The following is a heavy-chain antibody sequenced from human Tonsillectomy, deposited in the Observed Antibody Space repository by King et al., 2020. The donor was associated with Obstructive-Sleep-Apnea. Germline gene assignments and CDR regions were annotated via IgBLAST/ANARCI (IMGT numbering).Heavy chain of an antibody. J-gene: IGHJ3*02. D-gene: IGHD2-2*01. CDR2: ISGSGGST. Sequence: VQLVESGGGLVQPGGSLRLSCAASGFTFRSYAMSWVLQAPGKGREWGSAISGSGGSTYYADSVKGRLTISRDNSKNTLYLHMNSLRAEDTAVYYCAKGWGYQLLFCAFDIWGQGTMVTVSS. CDR3: AKGWGYQLLFCAFDI. V-gene: IGHV3-23*04. CDR1: GFTFRSYA.